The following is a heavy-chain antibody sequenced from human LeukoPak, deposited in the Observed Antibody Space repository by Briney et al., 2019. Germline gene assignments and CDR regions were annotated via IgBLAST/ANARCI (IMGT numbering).Heavy chain of an antibody. CDR1: GFTFSSYS. CDR3: ARDRPVVAGGGFYFDY. J-gene: IGHJ4*02. CDR2: IKTDGSQI. V-gene: IGHV3-7*01. D-gene: IGHD6-19*01. Sequence: GGSLRLSCAASGFTFSSYSMNWVRQAPGKGLEWVANIKTDGSQIYYADSVKGRFTISRDNAKNSLYLQMNSLRAEDTAVYYCARDRPVVAGGGFYFDYWGQGNLVTVSS.